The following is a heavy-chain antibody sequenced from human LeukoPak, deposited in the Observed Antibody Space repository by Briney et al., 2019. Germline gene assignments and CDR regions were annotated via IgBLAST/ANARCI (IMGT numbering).Heavy chain of an antibody. CDR1: GDSVSSNSAA. V-gene: IGHV6-1*01. J-gene: IGHJ6*03. D-gene: IGHD4-17*01. CDR2: TYYRSKWYN. CDR3: AKESGDYENYYYYMDV. Sequence: SQTLSLTCAISGDSVSSNSAAWNWIRQSPSRGLEWLGRTYYRSKWYNDYAVSVKSRITINPDTSKNQFSMQLNSVTPEDTAVYYCAKESGDYENYYYYMDVWGKGTTVTVSS.